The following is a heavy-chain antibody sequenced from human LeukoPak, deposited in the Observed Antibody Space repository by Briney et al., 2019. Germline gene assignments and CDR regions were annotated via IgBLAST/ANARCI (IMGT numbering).Heavy chain of an antibody. V-gene: IGHV3-74*03. CDR1: GFTLSDHW. J-gene: IGHJ6*02. CDR2: VESDASRT. Sequence: GRSLRLSGVASGFTLSDHWMYWVRQGPSRGLAHVSRVESDASRTTYADSVKGRFTISRDDAKNTMYLQMNSLRVEDTAVYYCVKGGHKLDIQTTHYYYGLDVWGQGTTVAVS. D-gene: IGHD5-12*01. CDR3: VKGGHKLDIQTTHYYYGLDV.